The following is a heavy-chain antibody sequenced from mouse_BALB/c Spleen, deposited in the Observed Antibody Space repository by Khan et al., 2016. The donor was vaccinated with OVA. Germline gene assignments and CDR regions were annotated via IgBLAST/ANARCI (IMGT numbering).Heavy chain of an antibody. Sequence: VQLQQSGPELVKPGASVKMSCKASGYTFSSYVMHWVKQKPGQGLEWIGYIYPYNDGAEYNDKFKGKAILTSDKSSSTAYMELSSLTSEDSAGYCCARVGYWGKGFAHWGQGTLVTVSA. CDR3: ARVGYWGKGFAH. CDR2: IYPYNDGA. J-gene: IGHJ3*01. D-gene: IGHD4-1*01. V-gene: IGHV1S136*01. CDR1: GYTFSSYV.